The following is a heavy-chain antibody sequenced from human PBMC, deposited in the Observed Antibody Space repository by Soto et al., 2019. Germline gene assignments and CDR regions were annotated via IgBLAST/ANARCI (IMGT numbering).Heavy chain of an antibody. CDR3: ARVPPGGYSGYDSAFDI. V-gene: IGHV3-20*04. CDR2: INWNGGST. CDR1: GFTFDDYG. Sequence: PGGSLRLSCAASGFTFDDYGMSWVRQAPGKGLEWVSGINWNGGSTGYADSVKGRFTISRDNAKNSLYLQMNSLGAEDTALYYCARVPPGGYSGYDSAFDIWGQGTMVTVSS. J-gene: IGHJ3*02. D-gene: IGHD5-12*01.